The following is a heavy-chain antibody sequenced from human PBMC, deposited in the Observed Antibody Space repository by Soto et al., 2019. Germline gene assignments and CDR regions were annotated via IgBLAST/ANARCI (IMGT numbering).Heavy chain of an antibody. D-gene: IGHD5-12*01. Sequence: QVQLQESGPGLVKPSQTLSLTCTVSGGSISSGDYYWSWIRQPPGKGLEWIGYIYYSGSTYYNPSLKSRVTISVDTSKNQCPLKLSSVTAADTAVYYCARDSLGWLTEKYYYYYGMDVWGQGTTVTVSS. CDR2: IYYSGST. CDR1: GGSISSGDYY. J-gene: IGHJ6*02. V-gene: IGHV4-30-4*01. CDR3: ARDSLGWLTEKYYYYYGMDV.